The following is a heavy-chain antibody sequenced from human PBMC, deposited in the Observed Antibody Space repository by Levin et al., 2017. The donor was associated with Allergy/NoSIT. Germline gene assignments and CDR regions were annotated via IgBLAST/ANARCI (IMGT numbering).Heavy chain of an antibody. Sequence: GGSLRLSCAASGFTVSSNYMSWVRQAPGKGLEWVSVIYSGGSTYYADSVKGRFAISRDNSKNTLYLQMNSLRAEDTAVYYCAREGYSSGWFPNFFDCWGQGTLVTVSS. CDR2: IYSGGST. CDR1: GFTVSSNY. V-gene: IGHV3-53*01. J-gene: IGHJ4*02. D-gene: IGHD6-19*01. CDR3: AREGYSSGWFPNFFDC.